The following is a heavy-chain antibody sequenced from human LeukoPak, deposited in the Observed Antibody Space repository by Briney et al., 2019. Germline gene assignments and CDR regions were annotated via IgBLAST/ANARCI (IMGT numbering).Heavy chain of an antibody. Sequence: ASVKVSCKASGYTFTSYGISWVRQAPGQGLEWMGWISAYNGNTNYAQKLQGRVTMTTDTSTSTAYMELRSLRSDDTAVYYCARDAMVTCSTSCYWGSSPPDYWGQGTLVTVSS. J-gene: IGHJ4*02. CDR3: ARDAMVTCSTSCYWGSSPPDY. V-gene: IGHV1-18*01. CDR1: GYTFTSYG. CDR2: ISAYNGNT. D-gene: IGHD2-2*01.